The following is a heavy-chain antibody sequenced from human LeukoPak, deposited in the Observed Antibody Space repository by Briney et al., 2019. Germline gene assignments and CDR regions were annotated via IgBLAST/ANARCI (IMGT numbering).Heavy chain of an antibody. V-gene: IGHV1-2*02. J-gene: IGHJ5*02. D-gene: IGHD6-13*01. CDR1: GYTFTDYY. CDR2: INPNSGDT. CDR3: ARAYSSSWNWFDL. Sequence: ASVKVSCKASGYTFTDYYMHWVRQAPGQGLEWMGWINPNSGDTNYAQKFQGRVTMTRDTSISTAYMELSRLRSDDTAVYYCARAYSSSWNWFDLWGQGTLVTVSS.